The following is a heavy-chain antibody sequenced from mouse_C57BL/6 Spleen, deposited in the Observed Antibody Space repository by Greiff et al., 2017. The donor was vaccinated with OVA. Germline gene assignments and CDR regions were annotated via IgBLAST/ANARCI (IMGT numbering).Heavy chain of an antibody. J-gene: IGHJ2*01. CDR1: GFTFSDYG. Sequence: EVQLVESGGGLVKPGGSLKLSCAASGFTFSDYGMHWVRQAPEKGLEWVAYISSGSSTIYYADTVKGRFTISRDNAKNTLFLQMTSLRSEDTAMYYCAREGVVTHFDYWGQGTTLTVSS. V-gene: IGHV5-17*01. CDR2: ISSGSSTI. D-gene: IGHD2-3*01. CDR3: AREGVVTHFDY.